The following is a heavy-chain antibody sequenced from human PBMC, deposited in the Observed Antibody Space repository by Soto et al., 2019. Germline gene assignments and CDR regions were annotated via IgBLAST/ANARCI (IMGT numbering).Heavy chain of an antibody. CDR2: IYPGDSDT. CDR1: GYIFTSYW. Sequence: GESLKISCNGSGYIFTSYWIGWVRQMPGKGLEWMGIIYPGDSDTRYSPSFQGQVTISADKSISTAYLQWSSLKASATAMYYCATSNSSSWSYKKRSPRANYYYYCIDGLDQVTTGTVSS. J-gene: IGHJ6*02. D-gene: IGHD6-13*01. CDR3: ATSNSSSWSYKKRSPRANYYYYCIDG. V-gene: IGHV5-51*01.